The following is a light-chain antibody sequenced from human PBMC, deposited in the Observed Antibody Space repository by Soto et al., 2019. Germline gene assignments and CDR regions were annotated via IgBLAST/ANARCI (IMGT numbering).Light chain of an antibody. CDR2: SAS. CDR3: QQSYSTPYT. V-gene: IGKV1-39*01. J-gene: IGKJ2*01. CDR1: QTIYNY. Sequence: DIQMTQFPSSLSASVGDRVTITCRASQTIYNYLNWYQQKPGRVPKLLIYSASTLHTGVPSRFSGRASGTDFTLTISSLQPEDFATYYCQQSYSTPYTFGQGTKLEIK.